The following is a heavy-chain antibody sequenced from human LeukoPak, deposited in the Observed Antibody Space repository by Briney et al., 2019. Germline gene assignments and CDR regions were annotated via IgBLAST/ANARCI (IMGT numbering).Heavy chain of an antibody. Sequence: SVKLSCKASGGTFSSYAISWVRQAPGQGLEWMAGIIPIFGTANYAQKFQGRVTITTDESPSTAYMELSSLRSEDTAVYYCARGTWIQHLNYYYYYMDVWGKGTTVTVSS. V-gene: IGHV1-69*05. CDR3: ARGTWIQHLNYYYYYMDV. CDR1: GGTFSSYA. D-gene: IGHD5-18*01. J-gene: IGHJ6*03. CDR2: IIPIFGTA.